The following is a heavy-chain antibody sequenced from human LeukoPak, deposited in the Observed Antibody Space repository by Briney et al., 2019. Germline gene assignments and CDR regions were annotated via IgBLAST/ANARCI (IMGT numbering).Heavy chain of an antibody. J-gene: IGHJ4*02. CDR3: ARGRVDSTGEIDY. D-gene: IGHD3-16*01. Sequence: GASVKVSCKASGYTFTSYDINWVRQATGQGLEWMGWMNPNSGNTGYAQKFQGRVTITRNTSISTAYMELSSLRSEDTAVYYCARGRVDSTGEIDYWGQGTLVTVSS. CDR1: GYTFTSYD. CDR2: MNPNSGNT. V-gene: IGHV1-8*03.